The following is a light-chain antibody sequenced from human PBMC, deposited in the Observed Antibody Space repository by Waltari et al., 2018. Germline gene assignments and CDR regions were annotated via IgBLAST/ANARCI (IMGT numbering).Light chain of an antibody. CDR3: QSADRSGTYV. CDR2: KDS. J-gene: IGLJ1*01. V-gene: IGLV3-25*03. Sequence: SYELTQPPSVSVSPGQTARITCSGDALPKQYAYWYQPKPGQAPVLVISKDSERPSGIPERLAGSSSGTTVTLTISGVQAEDEADYYCQSADRSGTYVFGTGTKVTVL. CDR1: ALPKQY.